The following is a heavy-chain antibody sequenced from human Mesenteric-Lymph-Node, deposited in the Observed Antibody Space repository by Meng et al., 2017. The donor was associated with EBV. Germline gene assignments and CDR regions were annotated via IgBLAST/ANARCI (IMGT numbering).Heavy chain of an antibody. V-gene: IGHV4-61*03. J-gene: IGHJ4*02. CDR1: GGSISSGGYS. CDR3: ARGYGSGSYRYFDY. CDR2: IFSSGST. D-gene: IGHD3-10*01. Sequence: QLQLQEPSSGPVKPSPTLSLTCAVSGGSISSGGYSWSWIRQPPGKGLQWIGYIFSSGSTNYNPSFKSRVTISVDMSKDHFSLRLTSVTPADTAVYYCARGYGSGSYRYFDYWGQGTLVTVSS.